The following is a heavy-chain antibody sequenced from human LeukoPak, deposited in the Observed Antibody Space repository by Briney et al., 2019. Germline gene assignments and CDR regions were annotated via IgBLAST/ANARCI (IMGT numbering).Heavy chain of an antibody. Sequence: GGSLRLSCAASGFTFSNAWMSWVRQAPGKGLEWVSVIYSGGSTYYADSVKGRSTISRDNSKNTLYLQMNSLRAEDTAVYYCAREQDSSGYLYYYYGMDVWGQGTTVTVSS. CDR1: GFTFSNAW. J-gene: IGHJ6*02. D-gene: IGHD3-22*01. CDR2: IYSGGST. CDR3: AREQDSSGYLYYYYGMDV. V-gene: IGHV3-66*01.